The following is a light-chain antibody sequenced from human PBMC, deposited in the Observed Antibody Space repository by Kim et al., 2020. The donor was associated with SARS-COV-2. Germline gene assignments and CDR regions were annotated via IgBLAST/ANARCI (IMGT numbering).Light chain of an antibody. CDR3: QQYGSSPCT. CDR1: QSVAINY. V-gene: IGKV3-20*01. J-gene: IGKJ2*02. CDR2: DAS. Sequence: LSPGETATLSCRASQSVAINYLAWYQQKPGQAPRLLIFDASTRATGISDRFSGSGSGTDFTLTISRLEPEDFAVYYCQQYGSSPCTFGQGTKLEI.